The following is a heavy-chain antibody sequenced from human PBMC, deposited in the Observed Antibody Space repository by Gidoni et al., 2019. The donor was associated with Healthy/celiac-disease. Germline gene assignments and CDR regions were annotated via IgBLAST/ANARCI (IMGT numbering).Heavy chain of an antibody. D-gene: IGHD5-12*01. CDR3: ARPYGGLDIVATINYYGMDV. CDR1: GYTFTSYD. CDR2: MNPNSGNT. V-gene: IGHV1-8*01. J-gene: IGHJ6*02. Sequence: QVQLVQSGAEVKKPGASVKVSCKASGYTFTSYDINWVRQATGQGLEWMGWMNPNSGNTGYAQKFKGRVTMTRNTSISTAYMELSSLRSEDTAVYYCARPYGGLDIVATINYYGMDVWGQGTTVTVSS.